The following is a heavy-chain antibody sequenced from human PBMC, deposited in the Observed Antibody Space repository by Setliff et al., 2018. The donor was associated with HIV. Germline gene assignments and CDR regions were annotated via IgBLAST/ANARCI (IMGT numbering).Heavy chain of an antibody. CDR1: GFTFSSYA. D-gene: IGHD3-16*02. Sequence: PGGSLRLSCAASGFTFSSYAMTWVRQAPGKGLEWVSIISGDGGTTYYADSVEGRFIISRGNSKNTLYLQMNSLRPDDTALYYCAKSSFRFFEDLSDWYFDLWGRGTLVTVSS. CDR3: AKSSFRFFEDLSDWYFDL. V-gene: IGHV3-23*01. J-gene: IGHJ2*01. CDR2: ISGDGGTT.